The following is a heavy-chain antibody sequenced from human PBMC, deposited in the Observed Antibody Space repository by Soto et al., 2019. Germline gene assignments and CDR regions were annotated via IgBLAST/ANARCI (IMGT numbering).Heavy chain of an antibody. Sequence: EVQLLESGGGLVQPGGSLRLSCAASGFTFSSYAMSWVRQAPGKGLEWVSAISGSGGSTYYADSVKGRFTISRDNSKNTLYLQMNSLRAEDTAVYYCAKDLPRSDFWSGYYEGVWWYFDYWGQGTLVTVSS. CDR2: ISGSGGST. D-gene: IGHD3-3*01. V-gene: IGHV3-23*01. CDR3: AKDLPRSDFWSGYYEGVWWYFDY. CDR1: GFTFSSYA. J-gene: IGHJ4*02.